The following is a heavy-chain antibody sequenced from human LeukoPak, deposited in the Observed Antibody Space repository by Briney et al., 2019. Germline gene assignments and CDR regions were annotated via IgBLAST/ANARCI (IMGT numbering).Heavy chain of an antibody. CDR1: GGSICSYY. V-gene: IGHV4-4*07. Sequence: PSETLSLTCTVSGGSICSYYWSWLRQPAGKGLEWIGRIYTSGSTNYNPSLTSRVTRSVDTSKNQFSLKLNSVTAADTAVYYCARDLDYYDSSGYRNWFDPWGQGTLVTVSS. CDR2: IYTSGST. J-gene: IGHJ5*02. CDR3: ARDLDYYDSSGYRNWFDP. D-gene: IGHD3-22*01.